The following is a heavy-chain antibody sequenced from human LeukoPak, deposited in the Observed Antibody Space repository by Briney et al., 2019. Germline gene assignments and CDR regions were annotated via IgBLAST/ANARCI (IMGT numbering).Heavy chain of an antibody. CDR3: ATNFMVRGVPNWFDP. J-gene: IGHJ5*02. D-gene: IGHD3-10*01. CDR1: GYSFASYW. Sequence: GESLKISCKGSGYSFASYWIGWVRRMPGKGLEWMGIIYPGDSETRYSPSFQGQVTISADKSISTAFLHWSSLKASDTAMYYCATNFMVRGVPNWFDPWGQGTLVTVSS. CDR2: IYPGDSET. V-gene: IGHV5-51*01.